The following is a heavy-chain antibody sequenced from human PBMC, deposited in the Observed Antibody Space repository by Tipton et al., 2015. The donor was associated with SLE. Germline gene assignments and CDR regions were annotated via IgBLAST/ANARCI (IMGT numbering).Heavy chain of an antibody. D-gene: IGHD6-13*01. CDR1: GGSNNYYY. CDR2: ISYTGTT. CDR3: ARATGSYSSSWYTLGFDY. Sequence: TLSLTCTVSGGSNNYYYWSWIRQPPGRGLEWIGYISYTGTTDYNPSLKSRVTISVDTSKNLFSLKLNSVTAADTAVYYCARATGSYSSSWYTLGFDYWGQGTLVTVSS. J-gene: IGHJ4*02. V-gene: IGHV4-59*01.